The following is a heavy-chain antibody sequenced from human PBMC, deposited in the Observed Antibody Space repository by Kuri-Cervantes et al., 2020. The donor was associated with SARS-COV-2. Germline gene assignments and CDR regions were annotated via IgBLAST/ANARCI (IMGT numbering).Heavy chain of an antibody. CDR2: ISFDGSNK. Sequence: GESLKTSCEASGCNFRTYGLHWVRQAPGQGQEWVALISFDGSNKYYADSVKGRFTISRDNSKNTLYLQMNSLRTENTAVYYCAKDRQNYGFWSGLDYWGQGTLVTVSS. J-gene: IGHJ4*02. D-gene: IGHD3-3*01. V-gene: IGHV3-30*18. CDR3: AKDRQNYGFWSGLDY. CDR1: GCNFRTYG.